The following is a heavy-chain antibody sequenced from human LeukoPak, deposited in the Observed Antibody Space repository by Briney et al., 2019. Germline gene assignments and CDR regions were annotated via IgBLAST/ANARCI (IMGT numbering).Heavy chain of an antibody. V-gene: IGHV3-49*04. CDR3: TRGSTVRGAKYYFDY. Sequence: GGSLRLSCTAYGFTFGDYGMSWVRQAPRKGLEWVSFIRSKGYGGATEYAASVNGRFTISRDDSKSIAYLQMNSLKTEDTAVYYCTRGSTVRGAKYYFDYWGQGALVTVSS. CDR2: IRSKGYGGAT. J-gene: IGHJ4*02. CDR1: GFTFGDYG. D-gene: IGHD3-10*01.